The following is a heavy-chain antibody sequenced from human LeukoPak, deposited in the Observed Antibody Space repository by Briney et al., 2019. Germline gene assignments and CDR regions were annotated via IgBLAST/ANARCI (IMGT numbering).Heavy chain of an antibody. CDR2: IYYSGST. V-gene: IGHV4-59*12. Sequence: PSETLSLTCTVSGGSISSYYWSWIRQPPGKGLEWIGYIYYSGSTNYNPSLKSRVTMSVDTSKNQFSLKLSSVTAADTAVYYCARSGLRFLEWLPLDYWGQGTLVTVSS. D-gene: IGHD3-3*01. J-gene: IGHJ4*02. CDR1: GGSISSYY. CDR3: ARSGLRFLEWLPLDY.